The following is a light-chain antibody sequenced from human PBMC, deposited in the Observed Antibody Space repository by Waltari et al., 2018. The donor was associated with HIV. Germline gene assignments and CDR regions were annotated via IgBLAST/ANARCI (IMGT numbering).Light chain of an antibody. CDR2: AAS. CDR3: QQRINWPLT. CDR1: QSVVYF. V-gene: IGKV3-11*01. Sequence: EIVLTQSPVTLSLSPGETAALSCTASQSVVYFFAWYQQKPGQAPRLLIYAASKRASGTPDRFSGSGSRTNFTLTISALEPEDFVVYYCQQRINWPLTFGGGTRVEIK. J-gene: IGKJ4*01.